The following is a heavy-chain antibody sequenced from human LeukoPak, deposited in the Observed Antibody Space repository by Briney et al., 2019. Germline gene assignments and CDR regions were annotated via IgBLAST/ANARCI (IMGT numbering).Heavy chain of an antibody. D-gene: IGHD2-2*01. V-gene: IGHV1-2*02. Sequence: ASVKVSCKASGYTFTGYYIHWVRQAPGQGLEWMGWINPNSGGTDYAQKFQGRVTMTRDTSISTAYMELSRLRSDDTAVYYCVRPRYCSSTSCPYWFDPWGQGTLVTVSS. CDR2: INPNSGGT. CDR1: GYTFTGYY. J-gene: IGHJ5*02. CDR3: VRPRYCSSTSCPYWFDP.